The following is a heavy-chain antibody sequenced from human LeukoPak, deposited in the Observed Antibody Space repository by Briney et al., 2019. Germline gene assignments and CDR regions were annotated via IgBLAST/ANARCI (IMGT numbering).Heavy chain of an antibody. CDR3: ARRQWLGPFDY. CDR2: INYYGKT. J-gene: IGHJ4*02. CDR1: GNSISSSSYY. Sequence: PSETLSLTCTVSGNSISSSSYYWVWIRQPPGKGLEWIGSINYYGKTYYNPSVKSRVTISVDTSKNQFSLMVRSVTAADTAVYYCARRQWLGPFDYWGQGTLVTVSS. V-gene: IGHV4-39*01. D-gene: IGHD6-19*01.